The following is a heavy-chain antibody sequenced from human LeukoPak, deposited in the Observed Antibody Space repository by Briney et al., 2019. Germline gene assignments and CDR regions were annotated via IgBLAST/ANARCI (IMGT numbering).Heavy chain of an antibody. D-gene: IGHD2-21*02. CDR2: IDHSGST. J-gene: IGHJ4*02. CDR3: ARAATASRFDY. Sequence: PSETLSLTCAVYGGSFSGYQWSWIRQPPGKGLEWIGQIDHSGSTNYNPSLKSRVTISVDTSKNQFSLKLSSVTAADTAVYYCARAATASRFDYWGQGTLVTVSS. V-gene: IGHV4-34*01. CDR1: GGSFSGYQ.